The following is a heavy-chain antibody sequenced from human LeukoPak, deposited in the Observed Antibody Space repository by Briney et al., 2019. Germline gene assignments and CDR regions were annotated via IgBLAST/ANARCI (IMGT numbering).Heavy chain of an antibody. CDR2: IYSGGST. J-gene: IGHJ6*01. CDR1: GFTVSSNY. CDR3: ARPPYAFYHHRMDL. V-gene: IGHV3-53*01. Sequence: GGSLRLSCAASGFTVSSNYMSWVRQAPGKGLEWVSVIYSGGSTYYADSVKGRFTISRDNSKNTLYLQMNSLRAEDTAVYYCARPPYAFYHHRMDLWGQGAKV.